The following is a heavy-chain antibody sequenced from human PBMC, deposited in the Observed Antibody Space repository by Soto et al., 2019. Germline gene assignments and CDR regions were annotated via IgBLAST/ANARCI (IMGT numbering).Heavy chain of an antibody. V-gene: IGHV4-30-4*01. CDR2: IYYSGYT. J-gene: IGHJ4*02. CDR3: ARAGNGYHILTGFSSHY. D-gene: IGHD3-9*01. CDR1: GGSISSGDYY. Sequence: QVQLQESGPGLVKPSQTLSLTCTVSGGSISSGDYYWTWIRQPPGKGLEWIGYIYYSGYTYYNPSHKSRITISVDTSKNQFSLKLTSVTAADTAVYFCARAGNGYHILTGFSSHYWGQRTLVTVSS.